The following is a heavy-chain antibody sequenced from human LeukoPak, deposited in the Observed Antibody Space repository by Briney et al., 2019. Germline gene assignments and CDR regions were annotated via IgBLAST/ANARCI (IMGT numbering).Heavy chain of an antibody. D-gene: IGHD5-18*01. CDR3: ARARGDSSPASRYFDY. J-gene: IGHJ4*02. V-gene: IGHV3-30-3*01. CDR2: IAYDGGEK. Sequence: GGSLRLSCAASGFTFSNYVMHWVRQAPDKGLEWVALIAYDGGEKYYADSVKGRFTISRDNSKNTLYLQMNSLRAEDTAMFYCARARGDSSPASRYFDYWGQGALVTVSS. CDR1: GFTFSNYV.